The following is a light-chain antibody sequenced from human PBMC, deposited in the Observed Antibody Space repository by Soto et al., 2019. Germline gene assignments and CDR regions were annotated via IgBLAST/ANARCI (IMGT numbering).Light chain of an antibody. V-gene: IGKV3-15*01. Sequence: EILMTQSPATLSWSPGERATLSCGASQTVSSYLVWYQQTPGQAPRPLIYDASTRAAGAPARFSGSGSGTEFTLTISSLQSEDFALYYGQQYSQWPLYTFGQGTQVDIK. CDR3: QQYSQWPLYT. CDR2: DAS. CDR1: QTVSSY. J-gene: IGKJ2*01.